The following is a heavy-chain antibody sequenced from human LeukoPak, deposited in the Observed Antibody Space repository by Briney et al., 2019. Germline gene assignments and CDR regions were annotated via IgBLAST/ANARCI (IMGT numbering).Heavy chain of an antibody. CDR1: GGSFSGYY. D-gene: IGHD6-6*01. V-gene: IGHV4-34*01. Sequence: MPSETLPLTCAVYGGSFSGYYWSWIRHPPGKGLEWIGEINHSGSTNYNPSLKSRVTISVDTSKNQFSLKLSSVTAADTAVYYCARGIAARHYYYYYMDVWGKGTTVTVSS. CDR2: INHSGST. J-gene: IGHJ6*03. CDR3: ARGIAARHYYYYYMDV.